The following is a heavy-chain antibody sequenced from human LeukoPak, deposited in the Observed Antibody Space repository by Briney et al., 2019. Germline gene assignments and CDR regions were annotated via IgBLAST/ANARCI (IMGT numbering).Heavy chain of an antibody. CDR3: AGQHTFYYGSGSYRIDH. J-gene: IGHJ4*02. Sequence: PSETMSLTCAVYGGSFSGYYWSWIRQPPGKGLEWIGEINHSGSTNYNPSLKSRVTISVDTSKNQFSLKLSSVTAADTAVYYCAGQHTFYYGSGSYRIDHWGQGTLVPVSS. D-gene: IGHD3-10*01. CDR1: GGSFSGYY. CDR2: INHSGST. V-gene: IGHV4-34*01.